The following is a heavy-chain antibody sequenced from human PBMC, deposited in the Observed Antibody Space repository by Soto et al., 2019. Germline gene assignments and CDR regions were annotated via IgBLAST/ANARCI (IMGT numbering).Heavy chain of an antibody. V-gene: IGHV1-69*02. CDR3: ATGGGYSYGYNY. CDR2: IIPILGIA. CDR1: GGTFSSYT. J-gene: IGHJ4*02. D-gene: IGHD5-18*01. Sequence: ASVKVSCKASGGTFSSYTISWVRQAPGQGLEWMGRIIPILGIANYAQKFQGRVTITADKSTSTAYMELSSLRSEDTAVYYCATGGGYSYGYNYWGQGTLVTVSS.